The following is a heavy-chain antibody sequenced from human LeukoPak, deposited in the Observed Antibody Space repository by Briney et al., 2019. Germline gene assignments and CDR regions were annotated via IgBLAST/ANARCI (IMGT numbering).Heavy chain of an antibody. CDR3: AGVPAHSPNWCDP. D-gene: IGHD2-15*01. J-gene: IGHJ5*02. CDR1: GGSISSYY. V-gene: IGHV4-59*01. CDR2: IYYSGST. Sequence: SETLSLTCTVSGGSISSYYWSWIRQPPGKGLEWIGYIYYSGSTNYNPSLKSRVTISVDTSKNQFSLKLSSVTAADTAVYYCAGVPAHSPNWCDPWGQGTLVTVSS.